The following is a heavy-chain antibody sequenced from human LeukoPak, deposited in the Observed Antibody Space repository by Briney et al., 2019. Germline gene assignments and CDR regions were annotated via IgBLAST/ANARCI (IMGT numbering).Heavy chain of an antibody. CDR3: AREEAIVGATTEAFDI. CDR1: GYTFTSYY. V-gene: IGHV1-46*01. J-gene: IGHJ3*02. Sequence: ASVKVSCKASGYTFTSYYMHWVRQAPGQGLEWVGIINPSGGSTSYAQKFQGRVTMTRDTSTSTVYMELSSLRSEDTAVYYCAREEAIVGATTEAFDIWGQGTMVTVSS. D-gene: IGHD1-26*01. CDR2: INPSGGST.